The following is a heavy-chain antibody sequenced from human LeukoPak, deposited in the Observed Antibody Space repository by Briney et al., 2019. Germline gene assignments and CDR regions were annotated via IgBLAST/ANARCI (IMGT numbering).Heavy chain of an antibody. CDR2: MNPNSGNT. J-gene: IGHJ4*02. Sequence: ASVKVSCKASGFTFTSHDYNWVRQATGQGLEWMGWMNPNSGNTGYAQKFQGRVTMTRDTSITTVYMELSSLTSEDTAVYYCARAFDSGLNYWGQGTLVSVSS. V-gene: IGHV1-8*01. CDR3: ARAFDSGLNY. D-gene: IGHD6-19*01. CDR1: GFTFTSHD.